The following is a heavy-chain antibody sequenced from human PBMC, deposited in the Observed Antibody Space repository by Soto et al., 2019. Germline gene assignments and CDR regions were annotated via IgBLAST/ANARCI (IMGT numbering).Heavy chain of an antibody. D-gene: IGHD5-12*01. CDR3: ARGGGYDSFDY. CDR1: GASISYGGFS. CDR2: ISHLEST. Sequence: QLQPQESGSGLVKTSETLSLTCTVSGASISYGGFSWSWIRQSPGHGLEWIGYISHLESTYFHPSFKSRLTMSIDRTRNQFSLKLSSVTAADMAVYYCARGGGYDSFDYWGQGVLVTVSS. J-gene: IGHJ4*02. V-gene: IGHV4-30-2*06.